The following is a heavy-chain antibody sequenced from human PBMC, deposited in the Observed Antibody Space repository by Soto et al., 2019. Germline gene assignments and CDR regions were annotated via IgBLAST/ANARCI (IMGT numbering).Heavy chain of an antibody. V-gene: IGHV1-3*01. CDR1: GYTFTTYA. CDR2: INAGNGKT. J-gene: IGHJ4*02. CDR3: ARAGDDCSTTNCYMIDY. Sequence: QVQLVQSGVAAKKPGASVQVSCKASGYTFTTYAMHWVRQAPGQRLEWMGWINAGNGKTKYSQKFQGRVTITRDTSATTAYMELSSLRSEDTAVYYCARAGDDCSTTNCYMIDYWGQGTLVTVSS. D-gene: IGHD2-2*02.